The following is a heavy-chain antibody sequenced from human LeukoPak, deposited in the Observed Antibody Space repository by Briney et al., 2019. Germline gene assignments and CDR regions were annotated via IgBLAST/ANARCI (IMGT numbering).Heavy chain of an antibody. V-gene: IGHV1-18*04. CDR1: GYTFTGYY. D-gene: IGHD3-10*01. Sequence: ASVKVSCKASGYTFTGYYMHWVRQAPGQGLEWMGWISAYNGNTNYAQKLQCRVTMTTDTSTSTAYMELRSLRSDDTAVYYCARDHYYGSGSPSDYWGQGTLVTVSS. J-gene: IGHJ4*02. CDR3: ARDHYYGSGSPSDY. CDR2: ISAYNGNT.